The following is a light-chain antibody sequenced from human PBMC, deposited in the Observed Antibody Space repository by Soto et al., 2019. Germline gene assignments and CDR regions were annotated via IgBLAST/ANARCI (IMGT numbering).Light chain of an antibody. CDR1: SSDVGSYNL. Sequence: QSVLTQPASVSGSPGQSITISCTGTSSDVGSYNLVSWYQQHPGKAPKLMIYEGSKRPSGVPNRFSGSKSGNTASLTLSGLQAEDEADYYCSSYAGSITFDVFGTGTKVTVL. V-gene: IGLV2-23*01. CDR2: EGS. J-gene: IGLJ1*01. CDR3: SSYAGSITFDV.